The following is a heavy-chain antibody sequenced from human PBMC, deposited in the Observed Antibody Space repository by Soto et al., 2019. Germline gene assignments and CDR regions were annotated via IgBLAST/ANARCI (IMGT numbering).Heavy chain of an antibody. V-gene: IGHV4-59*01. CDR3: AKYRRTDAEGYSFDY. CDR1: GGSISSYY. J-gene: IGHJ4*02. Sequence: SETLYLTCTVSGGSISSYYWSWIRQPPGKGLEWIGYIYYSGSTNYNPSLKSRVTISVDTSKNQFSLELSSVSAADTAVYYCAKYRRTDAEGYSFDYWGQGALVTGSS. D-gene: IGHD2-15*01. CDR2: IYYSGST.